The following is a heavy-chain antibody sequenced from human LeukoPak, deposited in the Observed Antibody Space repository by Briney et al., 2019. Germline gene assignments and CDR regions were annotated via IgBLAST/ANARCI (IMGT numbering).Heavy chain of an antibody. D-gene: IGHD3-9*01. CDR1: GYTFTSYG. CDR2: INPNSGGT. CDR3: ARDSSGGPKGLRYFDRDAFDI. Sequence: ASVKVSCKASGYTFTSYGISWVRQAPGQGLEWMGWINPNSGGTNYAQKFQGRVTMTRDTSISTAYMELSRLRSDDTAVYYCARDSSGGPKGLRYFDRDAFDIWGQGTMVTVSS. J-gene: IGHJ3*02. V-gene: IGHV1-2*02.